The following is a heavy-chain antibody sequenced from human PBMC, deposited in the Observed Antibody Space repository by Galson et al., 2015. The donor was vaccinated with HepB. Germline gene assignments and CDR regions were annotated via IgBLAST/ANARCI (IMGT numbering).Heavy chain of an antibody. J-gene: IGHJ4*02. Sequence: SVKVSCKASGYTFTNYGISWVRQAPGQGLEWMGYISAHNGDSNYAQKFQGRVTMTTDTSTSTAYMELRSLRSDETAVYYCARDHPVLDRRQGGDYWGQGTLVTVSS. CDR1: GYTFTNYG. CDR2: ISAHNGDS. V-gene: IGHV1-18*01. D-gene: IGHD1-1*01. CDR3: ARDHPVLDRRQGGDY.